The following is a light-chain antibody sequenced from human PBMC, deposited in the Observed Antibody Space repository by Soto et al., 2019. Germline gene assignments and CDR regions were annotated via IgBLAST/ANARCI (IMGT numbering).Light chain of an antibody. Sequence: EIVMTQSPATLSVSPGERASLSCRASQSVYSNLAWYQQKLGQAPRLLIFGATYRATGIPARFSGSGSGTEFNLTISSLQSEDFGVYFCQQYDDWLRLTFGGGTKVDIK. CDR2: GAT. CDR1: QSVYSN. V-gene: IGKV3D-15*01. J-gene: IGKJ4*01. CDR3: QQYDDWLRLT.